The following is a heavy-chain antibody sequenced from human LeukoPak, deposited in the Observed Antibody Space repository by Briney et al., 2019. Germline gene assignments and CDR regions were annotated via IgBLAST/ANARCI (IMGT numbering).Heavy chain of an antibody. D-gene: IGHD2-15*01. CDR1: GFTFSSYS. Sequence: GGSLRLSCAASGFTFSSYSMNWVRQAPGEGLEWVSYISSSSSTICYADSVKGRFTISRDNAKNSLYLQMNSLRAEDTAVYYCARDCRSRRGSGYFAFDIWGQGTMVTVSS. V-gene: IGHV3-48*01. CDR3: ARDCRSRRGSGYFAFDI. J-gene: IGHJ3*02. CDR2: ISSSSSTI.